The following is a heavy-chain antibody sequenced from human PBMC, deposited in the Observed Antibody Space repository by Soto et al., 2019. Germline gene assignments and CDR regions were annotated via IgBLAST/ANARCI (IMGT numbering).Heavy chain of an antibody. CDR2: ISAYNGNT. V-gene: IGHV1-18*04. J-gene: IGHJ6*02. CDR3: VRVVVVAAPGGYYYGMDV. CDR1: GYTFTSYG. Sequence: ASVKVSCKASGYTFTSYGISWVRQAPGQGLEWMGWISAYNGNTNYAQKLQGRVTMTTDTSTSTAYMELRSLRSDDTAVYYCVRVVVVAAPGGYYYGMDVWGQGTTVTVSS. D-gene: IGHD2-15*01.